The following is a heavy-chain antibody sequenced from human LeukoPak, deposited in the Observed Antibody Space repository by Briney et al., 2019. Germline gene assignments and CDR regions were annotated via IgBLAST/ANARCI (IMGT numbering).Heavy chain of an antibody. CDR3: ARGGVIYWNPRY. D-gene: IGHD1-1*01. CDR1: GFTVSSNY. CDR2: LYTGGTT. J-gene: IGHJ4*02. Sequence: GGSLRLSCVASGFTVSSNYMSWVRQAPGKGLEWVSLLYTGGTTYYADSVEGRFTISRDDSKNTIYLQMNSLRAEYTAVYYCARGGVIYWNPRYWGQETLVTFSS. V-gene: IGHV3-53*01.